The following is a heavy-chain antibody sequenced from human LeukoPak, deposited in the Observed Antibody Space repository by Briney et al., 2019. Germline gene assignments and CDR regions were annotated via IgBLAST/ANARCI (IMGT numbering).Heavy chain of an antibody. CDR3: ARDRGVAAAGLLDP. V-gene: IGHV1-69*05. J-gene: IGHJ5*02. Sequence: ASVKVSCKASGSTFRSYAISWVRQAPGQGLERMGGIIPIFGTADYAQKFQGRVTITTDESTSTAYMDLSSLTSEDTAVYYCARDRGVAAAGLLDPWGQGTLVTVSS. CDR1: GSTFRSYA. D-gene: IGHD6-13*01. CDR2: IIPIFGTA.